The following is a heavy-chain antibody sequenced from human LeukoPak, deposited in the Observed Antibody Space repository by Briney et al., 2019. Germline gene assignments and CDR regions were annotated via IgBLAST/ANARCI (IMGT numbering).Heavy chain of an antibody. CDR1: GFTFRTYW. V-gene: IGHV3-74*01. J-gene: IGHJ4*02. CDR3: GRDLGGRSGL. Sequence: GSLRLSCAVSGFTFRTYWMHWVRQVPGKGLVWVSRINEGGSITNYADSVTGRFRISRDNAENTLYLQMNSLRAEDTAVYYCGRDLGGRSGLWGQGTLVTVSS. D-gene: IGHD1-26*01. CDR2: INEGGSIT.